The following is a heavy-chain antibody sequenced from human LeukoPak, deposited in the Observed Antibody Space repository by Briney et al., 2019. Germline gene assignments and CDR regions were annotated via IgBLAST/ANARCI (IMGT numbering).Heavy chain of an antibody. V-gene: IGHV3-11*01. CDR3: AKVGEPYGSGSYYVDY. D-gene: IGHD3-10*01. J-gene: IGHJ4*02. Sequence: GGSLRLSCAASGFTFSDYYMTWIRQAPGKGLEWVSYISSSGITIYYADSVKGRFTISRDNAKKSLYLEMNSLRAEDTAVYYCAKVGEPYGSGSYYVDYWGQGTLVTVSS. CDR2: ISSSGITI. CDR1: GFTFSDYY.